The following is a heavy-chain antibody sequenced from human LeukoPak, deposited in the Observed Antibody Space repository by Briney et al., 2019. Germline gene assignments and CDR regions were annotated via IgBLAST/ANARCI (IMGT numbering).Heavy chain of an antibody. Sequence: SETLSLTCAVYGGSFSGYYWSWIRQPPGKGLEWIGEINHSGSTNYNPSLKSRVTISVDTSKNQFSLKLSSVTAADTAVYYCAFRMIYCSSTSCNDYWGQGTLVTVSS. V-gene: IGHV4-34*01. D-gene: IGHD2-2*01. J-gene: IGHJ4*02. CDR1: GGSFSGYY. CDR2: INHSGST. CDR3: AFRMIYCSSTSCNDY.